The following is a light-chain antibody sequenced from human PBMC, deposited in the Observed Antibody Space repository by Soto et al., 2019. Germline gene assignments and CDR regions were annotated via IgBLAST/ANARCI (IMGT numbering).Light chain of an antibody. Sequence: EIVLTQSPGTLSVSTGERATLPCRASQSLSTRSLAWYQQKPGQAPRLLIYDASNGATGIPARFSGSGSGTDFTLTISSLQPEDFASYYCQQRSNLPRPFGQGTRLEIK. J-gene: IGKJ5*01. V-gene: IGKV3-11*01. CDR2: DAS. CDR3: QQRSNLPRP. CDR1: QSLSTRS.